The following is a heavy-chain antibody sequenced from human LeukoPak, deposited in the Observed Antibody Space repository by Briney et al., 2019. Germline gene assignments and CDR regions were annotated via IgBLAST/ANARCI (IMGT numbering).Heavy chain of an antibody. V-gene: IGHV3-21*01. CDR3: ARELGSGYYYDSSGAAGFDP. J-gene: IGHJ5*02. D-gene: IGHD3-22*01. CDR2: ISSSSSYI. Sequence: PGGSLRLSCAASGFTFSSYSMNWVRQAPGKGLEWVSSISSSSSYIYYADSVKGRFTISRDNAKNSLYLQMNSLRAEDTAVYYCARELGSGYYYDSSGAAGFDPWGQGTLVTVSS. CDR1: GFTFSSYS.